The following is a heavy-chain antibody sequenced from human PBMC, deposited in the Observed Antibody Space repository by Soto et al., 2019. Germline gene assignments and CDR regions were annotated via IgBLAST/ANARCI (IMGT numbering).Heavy chain of an antibody. V-gene: IGHV3-23*01. J-gene: IGHJ4*02. CDR1: GFTFSSYA. Sequence: GSLRLSCAASGFTFSSYAMSWVRQAPGKGLEWVSAISGSGGSTYYADSVKGRFTISRDNSKNTLYLQMNSLRAEDTAVYYCATHKGYSGYDSIDYWGQGTLVTVSS. CDR3: ATHKGYSGYDSIDY. D-gene: IGHD5-12*01. CDR2: ISGSGGST.